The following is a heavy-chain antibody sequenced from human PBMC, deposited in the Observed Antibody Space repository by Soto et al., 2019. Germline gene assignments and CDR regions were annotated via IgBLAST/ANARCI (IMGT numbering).Heavy chain of an antibody. D-gene: IGHD2-2*02. CDR2: IIPIFGTA. Sequence: VASVKVSCKASGGTFSSYAISWVRQAPGQELEWMGGIIPIFGTANYAQKFQGRVPLTADESTSTAYMELSSLRSEDTAVYYCARGACRGTSCYKDRSHWYHPWAQGTL. V-gene: IGHV1-69*13. CDR3: ARGACRGTSCYKDRSHWYHP. J-gene: IGHJ5*02. CDR1: GGTFSSYA.